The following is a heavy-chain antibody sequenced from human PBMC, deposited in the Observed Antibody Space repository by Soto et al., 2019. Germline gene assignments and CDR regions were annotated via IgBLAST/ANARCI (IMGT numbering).Heavy chain of an antibody. CDR2: INASNGST. D-gene: IGHD3-10*01. CDR3: ARGGPPIDY. CDR1: GYTFTSHY. J-gene: IGHJ4*02. V-gene: IGHV1-46*01. Sequence: ASVKVSCKASGYTFTSHYMHWVRQAPGQGLEWMGIINASNGSTKYSQKFQGRVTITRDTSASTAYMELSSLRSEDTAVYYCARGGPPIDYWGQGTLVTVSS.